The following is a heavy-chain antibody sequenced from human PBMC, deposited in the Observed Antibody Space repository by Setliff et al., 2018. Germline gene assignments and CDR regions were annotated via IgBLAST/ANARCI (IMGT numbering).Heavy chain of an antibody. D-gene: IGHD3-16*01. CDR1: GFTFSNYY. CDR2: IHDSGNPT. J-gene: IGHJ4*02. Sequence: GGSLRLSCAASGFTFSNYYMNWIRQAPGKGLEWISYIHDSGNPTYYADSVKGRFTVSRDNAKNSLYLQMTSLRAEDTAIYYCARTTGYRLEGDFDYWGQGTLVTVSS. CDR3: ARTTGYRLEGDFDY. V-gene: IGHV3-11*01.